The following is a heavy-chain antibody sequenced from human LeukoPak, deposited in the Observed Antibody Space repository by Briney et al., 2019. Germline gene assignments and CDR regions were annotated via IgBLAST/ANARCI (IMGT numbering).Heavy chain of an antibody. CDR1: GYTFTSYG. J-gene: IGHJ4*02. Sequence: ASVKVSCKASGYTFTSYGINWVRQATGQGLEWMGWMNPNSGNTGYAQKFQGRVTITRNTSISTAYMELSSLRSEDTAVYYCARTSDNWNYDGYDYWGQGTLVTVSS. CDR2: MNPNSGNT. D-gene: IGHD1-7*01. CDR3: ARTSDNWNYDGYDY. V-gene: IGHV1-8*03.